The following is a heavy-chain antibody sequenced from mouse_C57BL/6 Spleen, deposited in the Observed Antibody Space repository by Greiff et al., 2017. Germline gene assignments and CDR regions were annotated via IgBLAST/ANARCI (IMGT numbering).Heavy chain of an antibody. Sequence: EVKLMESGPELVKPGASVKIPCKASGYTFTDYNMDWVKQSHGKSLEWIGDINPNNGGTIYNQKFKGKATLTVDKSSSTAYMELRSLTSEDTAVYYCARRYPDAMDYWGQGTSVTVSS. CDR1: GYTFTDYN. CDR3: ARRYPDAMDY. D-gene: IGHD5-1-1*01. J-gene: IGHJ4*01. V-gene: IGHV1-18*01. CDR2: INPNNGGT.